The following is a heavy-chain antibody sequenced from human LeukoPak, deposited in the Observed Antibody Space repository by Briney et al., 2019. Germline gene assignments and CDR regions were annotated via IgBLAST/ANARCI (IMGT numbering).Heavy chain of an antibody. J-gene: IGHJ5*02. Sequence: SETLSLTCAVYGGSFSGYYWSWIRQPPGKGLEWIGEINHSGSTNCNPSLKSRVTISVDTSKNQFSLKLSSVTAADTAVYYCASHPIYDFWSGYPAWGQGTLVTVSS. CDR2: INHSGST. D-gene: IGHD3-3*01. CDR1: GGSFSGYY. V-gene: IGHV4-34*01. CDR3: ASHPIYDFWSGYPA.